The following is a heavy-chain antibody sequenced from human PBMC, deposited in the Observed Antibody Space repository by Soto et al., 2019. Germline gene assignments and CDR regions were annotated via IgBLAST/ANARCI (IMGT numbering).Heavy chain of an antibody. Sequence: QVHLVQSGAEVKKAGSSAKVSCKAPGGTFKNNGISWVRQAPGQGLEWMGGIIPVFGTTNYAQKFQGRLTITADDVTSKVYMELSRLRYEDTAVYYCARENGVAVATILYYFDYWGPGTLVTVSS. V-gene: IGHV1-69*01. CDR2: IIPVFGTT. D-gene: IGHD5-12*01. J-gene: IGHJ4*02. CDR3: ARENGVAVATILYYFDY. CDR1: GGTFKNNG.